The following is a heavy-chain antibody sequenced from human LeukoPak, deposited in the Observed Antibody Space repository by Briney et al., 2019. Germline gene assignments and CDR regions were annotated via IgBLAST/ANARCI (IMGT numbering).Heavy chain of an antibody. D-gene: IGHD1-26*01. CDR2: ITHNGKS. V-gene: IGHV4-34*01. CDR3: VLGRWEPTGSY. CDR1: GASFSGYY. J-gene: IGHJ4*02. Sequence: KPSETLSLTCAVYGASFSGYYKTRIRQSPGEGLEWIGEITHNGKSNYNPSLKSRVTISVDTSRNQFSLRLTSVTAADAGVYYCVLGRWEPTGSYWGQGTLVAISS.